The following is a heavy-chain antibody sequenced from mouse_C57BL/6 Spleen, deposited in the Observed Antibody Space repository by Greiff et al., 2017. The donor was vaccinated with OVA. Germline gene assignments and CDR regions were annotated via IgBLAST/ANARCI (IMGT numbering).Heavy chain of an antibody. Sequence: QVQLQQSGAELVRPGASVKLSCKASGYTFTDYYINWVKQRPGQGLEWIARIYPGSGNTYYNEKFKGKATLTAEKSSSTAYMQLSSLTSEDSAVYFCARGGITSGYFDYWGQGTTLTVSS. J-gene: IGHJ2*01. V-gene: IGHV1-76*01. CDR2: IYPGSGNT. CDR1: GYTFTDYY. D-gene: IGHD2-4*01. CDR3: ARGGITSGYFDY.